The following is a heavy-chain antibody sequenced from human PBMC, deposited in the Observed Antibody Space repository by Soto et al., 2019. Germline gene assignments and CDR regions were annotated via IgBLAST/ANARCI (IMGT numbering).Heavy chain of an antibody. V-gene: IGHV1-18*01. CDR2: ISAYNGNT. J-gene: IGHJ4*02. CDR3: ARLRGYSGYDYFDY. CDR1: GYSFTSYG. D-gene: IGHD5-12*01. Sequence: GASVKVSCKASGYSFTSYGISWVRQAPGQGLEWMGWISAYNGNTNYAQKLQGRVTMTTDTSTSTAYMELRSLRSDDTAVYYCARLRGYSGYDYFDYWGQGTLVTVSS.